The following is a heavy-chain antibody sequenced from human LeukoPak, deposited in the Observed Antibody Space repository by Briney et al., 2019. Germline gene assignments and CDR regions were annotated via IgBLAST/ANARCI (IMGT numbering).Heavy chain of an antibody. Sequence: GESLKISCKGSGYSFTSYWIGWVRQMPGKGLEWMGIIYPGDSDTRYSPSFQGQVTISADKSISTAYLQWSSLKASDTAMYYCARPGRGYSYSFDAFDIWGQGTMVTVSS. CDR1: GYSFTSYW. V-gene: IGHV5-51*01. CDR3: ARPGRGYSYSFDAFDI. J-gene: IGHJ3*02. D-gene: IGHD5-18*01. CDR2: IYPGDSDT.